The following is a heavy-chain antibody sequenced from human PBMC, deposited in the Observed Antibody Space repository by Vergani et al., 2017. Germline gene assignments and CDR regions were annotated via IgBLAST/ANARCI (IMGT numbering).Heavy chain of an antibody. Sequence: QVQLVQSGAEVKRPGASVKVSCKASGNRFTAYSMHWVREAPGQGLEWMGRINHNNGDTQYAPKFQGRVTMTRDTSISTGYMEVNSLRSDDTAVYYCATNDRARQPPGGYWGQGSLVTVSS. CDR2: INHNNGDT. CDR1: GNRFTAYS. CDR3: ATNDRARQPPGGY. V-gene: IGHV1-2*06. D-gene: IGHD1-14*01. J-gene: IGHJ4*02.